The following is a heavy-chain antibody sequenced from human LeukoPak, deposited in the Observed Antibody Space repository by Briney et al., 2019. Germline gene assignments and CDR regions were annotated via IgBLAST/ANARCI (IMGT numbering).Heavy chain of an antibody. CDR3: ARFIDEIDNWFDP. CDR1: AGSISSSTYS. V-gene: IGHV4-61*05. J-gene: IGHJ5*02. Sequence: SETLSLTCTVSAGSISSSTYSWGWIRQPPGKGLEWIGYIYYSGSTNYNPSLKSRVTISVDTSKNQFSLKLSSVTAADTAVYYCARFIDEIDNWFDPWGQGTLVTVSS. D-gene: IGHD3-16*02. CDR2: IYYSGST.